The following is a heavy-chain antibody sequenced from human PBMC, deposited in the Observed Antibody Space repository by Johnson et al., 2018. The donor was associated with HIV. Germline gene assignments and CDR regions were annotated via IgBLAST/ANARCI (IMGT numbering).Heavy chain of an antibody. CDR3: AKDSGALGLGDAFDI. Sequence: QVQLVESGGGVVQPGGSLRLSCAASGFTFSSYGMHWVRQAPGKGLEWVAFIRYDGSNKYYADSVKGRFTISRDNSKNTLYLQMNSLRAEDTAVYYCAKDSGALGLGDAFDIWGQGTMVIVSS. D-gene: IGHD3-16*01. CDR2: IRYDGSNK. CDR1: GFTFSSYG. J-gene: IGHJ3*02. V-gene: IGHV3-30*02.